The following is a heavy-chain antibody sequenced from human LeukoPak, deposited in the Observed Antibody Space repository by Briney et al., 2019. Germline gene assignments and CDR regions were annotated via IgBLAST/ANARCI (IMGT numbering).Heavy chain of an antibody. D-gene: IGHD3-22*01. J-gene: IGHJ6*02. V-gene: IGHV4-59*08. Sequence: PSETLSLTCTVSGGSISSYYWSWIRQPPGKGLKWIGYIYYSGSTNYNPSLKSRVTISVDTSKNQFSLKLSSVTAADTAVYYCARKGTYYYDSRLYYYGMDVWGQGTTVTVSS. CDR1: GGSISSYY. CDR3: ARKGTYYYDSRLYYYGMDV. CDR2: IYYSGST.